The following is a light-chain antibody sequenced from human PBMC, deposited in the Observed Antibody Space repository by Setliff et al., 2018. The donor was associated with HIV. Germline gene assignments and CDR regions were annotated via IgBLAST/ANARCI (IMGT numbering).Light chain of an antibody. V-gene: IGKV4-1*01. J-gene: IGKJ4*01. Sequence: DIVMTQSPDSLAVSLGERATINCKSSQSVLYSSNNKNYLTWYQQNPGQPPKLLIHWASTRESGVPDRFSGSESGTDFTLTISSLQAEDVAVYYCQQYYSSPLTFGGGTKVDIK. CDR2: WAS. CDR3: QQYYSSPLT. CDR1: QSVLYSSNNKNY.